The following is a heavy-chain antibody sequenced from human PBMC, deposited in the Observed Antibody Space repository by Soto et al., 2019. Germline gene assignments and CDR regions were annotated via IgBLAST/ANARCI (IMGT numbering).Heavy chain of an antibody. CDR2: ILHDGSAE. D-gene: IGHD1-26*01. Sequence: LRLSCAASGFIFTSYGMHWVRQAPGKGLEWMALILHDGSAEYYADSVKGRFTISRDNSKNTLYLQMNSLTAEDTAVYYCARSQVGRPLDVWGPGTTVTVSS. J-gene: IGHJ6*02. CDR3: ARSQVGRPLDV. CDR1: GFIFTSYG. V-gene: IGHV3-30*03.